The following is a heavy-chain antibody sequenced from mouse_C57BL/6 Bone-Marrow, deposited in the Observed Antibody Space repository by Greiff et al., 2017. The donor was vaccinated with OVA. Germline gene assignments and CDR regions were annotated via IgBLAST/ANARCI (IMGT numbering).Heavy chain of an antibody. D-gene: IGHD2-5*01. J-gene: IGHJ3*01. V-gene: IGHV10-3*01. CDR3: VREGLYYSNPWFAY. CDR2: IRSKSSNYAT. Sequence: EVQLVESGGGLVQPKGSLKLSCAASGFTFNTYAMHWVRQAPGKGLEWVARIRSKSSNYATYYADSVKDRFTISRDDSQSMLYLQMNNLKTEDTAMYYCVREGLYYSNPWFAYWGQGTLVTVSA. CDR1: GFTFNTYA.